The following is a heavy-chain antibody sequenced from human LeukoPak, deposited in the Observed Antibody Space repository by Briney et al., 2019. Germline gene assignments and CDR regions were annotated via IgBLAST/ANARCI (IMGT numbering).Heavy chain of an antibody. V-gene: IGHV3-74*01. Sequence: GGSLRLSCAASGFSFSSYWMNWVRQAPGKGLVWVAHINTDGRTTTYADSVKGRFTVARDNAKNTLYLEMNRLRAEDTAVYYCARDQEMITFGGVIVPFDYWGQGTLVTVSS. D-gene: IGHD3-16*02. J-gene: IGHJ4*02. CDR2: INTDGRTT. CDR3: ARDQEMITFGGVIVPFDY. CDR1: GFSFSSYW.